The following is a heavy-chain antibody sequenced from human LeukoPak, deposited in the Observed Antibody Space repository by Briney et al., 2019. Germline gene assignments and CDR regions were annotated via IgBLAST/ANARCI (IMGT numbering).Heavy chain of an antibody. J-gene: IGHJ5*02. D-gene: IGHD1-26*01. V-gene: IGHV4-31*03. CDR3: ARDRGVGATTMGWFDP. CDR2: IYYSGST. Sequence: SQTLSLTCTVSGGSISSGGYYWSWIRQHPGKGLEWIGYIYYSGSTYYNPSLKSRVTISVDTSKNQFSLKLSSVTAADTAVYYCARDRGVGATTMGWFDPWGQGALVTVSS. CDR1: GGSISSGGYY.